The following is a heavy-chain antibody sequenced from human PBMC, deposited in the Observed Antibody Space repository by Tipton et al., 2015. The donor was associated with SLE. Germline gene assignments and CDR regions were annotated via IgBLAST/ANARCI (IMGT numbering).Heavy chain of an antibody. V-gene: IGHV1-18*01. Sequence: QLVQSGAEVKKPGASVKVSCKASGYTFTSYGISWVRQAPGQGLEWMGWISAYNGNTNYAQKFQGRVTMTRDTSISTAYMELSRLRSDDTAVYYCARDIVGATRGYWGQGTLVTVSS. CDR1: GYTFTSYG. D-gene: IGHD1-26*01. J-gene: IGHJ4*02. CDR3: ARDIVGATRGY. CDR2: ISAYNGNT.